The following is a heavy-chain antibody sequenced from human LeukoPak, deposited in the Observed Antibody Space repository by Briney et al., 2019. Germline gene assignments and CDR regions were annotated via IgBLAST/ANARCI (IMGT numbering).Heavy chain of an antibody. CDR3: ARGRGDATMVRGVIAKYYYYYYMDV. Sequence: ASVEVSCKASGYTFTSYDINWVRQATGQGLEWMGWMNPNSGNTGYAQKFQGRVTITRNTSISTAYMELSSLRSEDTAVYYCARGRGDATMVRGVIAKYYYYYYMDVWGKGTTVTVSS. V-gene: IGHV1-8*03. J-gene: IGHJ6*03. CDR2: MNPNSGNT. D-gene: IGHD3-10*01. CDR1: GYTFTSYD.